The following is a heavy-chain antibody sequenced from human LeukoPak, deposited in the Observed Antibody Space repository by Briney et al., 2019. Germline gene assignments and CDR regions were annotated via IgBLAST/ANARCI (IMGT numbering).Heavy chain of an antibody. J-gene: IGHJ4*02. Sequence: ASVKVSCKASGYTFTSYYVHWVRQAPGQGLAWMGRINTNDGGTNYAQKFQGRVTMTRDMSTSTVYMELSSLRSEDTAVYYCAREGYGSGTYLDYWGQGTLVTVSS. CDR2: INTNDGGT. CDR3: AREGYGSGTYLDY. V-gene: IGHV1-46*01. D-gene: IGHD3-10*01. CDR1: GYTFTSYY.